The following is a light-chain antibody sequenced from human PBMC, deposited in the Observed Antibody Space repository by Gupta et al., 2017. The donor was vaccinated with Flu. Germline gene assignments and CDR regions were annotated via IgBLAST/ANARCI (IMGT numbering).Light chain of an antibody. CDR3: QQSDADPLT. V-gene: IGKV1-33*01. CDR2: DAS. Sequence: GDRGTSTCQVRQEMSKYLNWYQQKPGQATKLLIYDASKLQTGVPSRFRGSGSGTHFNFTITNLQPEDMATYHCQQSDADPLTFGPGTKSDI. J-gene: IGKJ3*01. CDR1: QEMSKY.